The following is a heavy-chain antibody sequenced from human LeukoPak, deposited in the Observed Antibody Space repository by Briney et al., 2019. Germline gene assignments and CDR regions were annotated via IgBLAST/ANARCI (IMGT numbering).Heavy chain of an antibody. CDR1: GFTFSSYW. V-gene: IGHV3-74*01. CDR2: IASDGST. CDR3: IGSGGWPGY. D-gene: IGHD1-26*01. J-gene: IGHJ4*02. Sequence: GGSLRLSCAASGFTFSSYWMHWVRQAPGKGLVWVSRIASDGSTVYADSVKGRYTISRDNAKDTVYLQMNSLRVEDTAVYYCIGSGGWPGYWGQGTLVTVSS.